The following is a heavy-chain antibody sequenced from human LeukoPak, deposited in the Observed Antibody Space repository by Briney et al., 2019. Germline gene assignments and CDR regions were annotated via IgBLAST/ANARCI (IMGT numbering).Heavy chain of an antibody. Sequence: GGSLRLSCAASGFTFSSYSMNWVRQAPGKGLEWVSSISSSSSYIYYADSVKGRFTISRDNAKNSLYLQMNSLRAEDTAVYYCARGGKDSGSFSLGFDSWGQGTLVTVSS. J-gene: IGHJ4*02. CDR3: ARGGKDSGSFSLGFDS. CDR2: ISSSSSYI. D-gene: IGHD1-26*01. V-gene: IGHV3-21*01. CDR1: GFTFSSYS.